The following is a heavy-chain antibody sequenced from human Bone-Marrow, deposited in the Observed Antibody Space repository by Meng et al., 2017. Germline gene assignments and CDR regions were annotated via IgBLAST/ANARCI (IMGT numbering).Heavy chain of an antibody. D-gene: IGHD6-19*01. CDR1: GFTFDDYG. Sequence: GESLKISCAGSGFTFDDYGMSWVRQAPGKGLEWVSGINGNGGSTGYADSVKGRFTISRDNAKNSLYLQMNSLRAADTALYHCARNYGIAVAGPFQHWGQGTLVTVSS. J-gene: IGHJ1*01. CDR2: INGNGGST. V-gene: IGHV3-20*01. CDR3: ARNYGIAVAGPFQH.